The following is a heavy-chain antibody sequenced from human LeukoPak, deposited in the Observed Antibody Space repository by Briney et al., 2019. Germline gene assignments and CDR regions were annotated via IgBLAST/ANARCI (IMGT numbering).Heavy chain of an antibody. CDR3: ARGLGAYQFDY. D-gene: IGHD2-2*01. CDR2: MNSDGSNT. J-gene: IGHJ4*02. Sequence: GGSLRLSCAASGFTFSIYWMHWARQAPGKGRVWISAMNSDGSNTRYADSVTGQFTISRDNAKNTLYLQVDSLRAEDTAVYYCARGLGAYQFDYWGQGTLVTVSS. V-gene: IGHV3-74*01. CDR1: GFTFSIYW.